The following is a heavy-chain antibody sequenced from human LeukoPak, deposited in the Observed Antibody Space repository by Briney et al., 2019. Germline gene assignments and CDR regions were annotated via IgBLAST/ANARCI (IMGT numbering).Heavy chain of an antibody. CDR1: GYSFTSYW. J-gene: IGHJ6*03. D-gene: IGHD2-2*01. Sequence: GESLKISCKGSGYSFTSYWIGWVRQMPGKGLEWMGIIYPGDSDTRYSPSLQGQVTISADKSISIAYLQWSSLKASDTAMYYCARHPIIVVPAAFHPYYYYYMDVWGKGTTVTVSS. CDR3: ARHPIIVVPAAFHPYYYYYMDV. V-gene: IGHV5-51*01. CDR2: IYPGDSDT.